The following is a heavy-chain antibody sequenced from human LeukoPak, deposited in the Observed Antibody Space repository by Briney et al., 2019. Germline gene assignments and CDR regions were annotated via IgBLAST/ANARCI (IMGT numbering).Heavy chain of an antibody. CDR3: ARVVLDHYYDSSGYLGTLDY. CDR1: GGTFSSYA. V-gene: IGHV1-69*05. D-gene: IGHD3-22*01. Sequence: SVKVSCKASGGTFSSYAISWVRQAPGQGLEWMGRIIPIFGTANYAQKFQGRVTITTDESTSTAYMELSSLRSEDTAVYYCARVVLDHYYDSSGYLGTLDYWGQGTLVTVSS. CDR2: IIPIFGTA. J-gene: IGHJ4*02.